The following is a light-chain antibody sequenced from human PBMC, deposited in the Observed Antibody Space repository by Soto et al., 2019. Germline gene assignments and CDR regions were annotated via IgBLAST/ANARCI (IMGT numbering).Light chain of an antibody. CDR2: DAS. Sequence: DIQMTQSSSTLSASVGDRVIITCRASQSIGSWLAWYQQKPGKAPQFLIFDASRLQSGVPSRFSGSGSGTEFTLTISNLQPDDCGTFYRQEYKSSWKCGLGTKVAIK. J-gene: IGKJ1*01. CDR3: QEYKSSWK. CDR1: QSIGSW. V-gene: IGKV1-5*01.